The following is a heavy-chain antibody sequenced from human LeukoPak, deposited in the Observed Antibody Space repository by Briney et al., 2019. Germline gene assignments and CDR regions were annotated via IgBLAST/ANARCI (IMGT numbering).Heavy chain of an antibody. Sequence: SGTLSFTCAVYGGSFSGYYWSWIRQPPGKRLEWIGEINHSGCTNYNPSLKSRVTISVDTSKNQFSLKLSSVTAADTAVYYCARGPLVQSSPEFDPWGQGTLVTVSS. CDR3: ARGPLVQSSPEFDP. CDR2: INHSGCT. D-gene: IGHD6-13*01. V-gene: IGHV4-34*01. J-gene: IGHJ5*02. CDR1: GGSFSGYY.